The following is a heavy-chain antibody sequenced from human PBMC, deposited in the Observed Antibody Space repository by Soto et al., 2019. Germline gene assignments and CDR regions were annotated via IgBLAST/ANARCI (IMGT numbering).Heavy chain of an antibody. J-gene: IGHJ4*02. V-gene: IGHV3-21*01. D-gene: IGHD2-15*01. Sequence: GGSLRLSCAASGFTFSSYSMNWVRRAPGKGLEWVSSISSSSSYIYYADSVKGRFTISRDNAKNSLYLQMNSLRAEDTAVYYCASTSIGGGNVRGWGQGTLVTVSS. CDR2: ISSSSSYI. CDR1: GFTFSSYS. CDR3: ASTSIGGGNVRG.